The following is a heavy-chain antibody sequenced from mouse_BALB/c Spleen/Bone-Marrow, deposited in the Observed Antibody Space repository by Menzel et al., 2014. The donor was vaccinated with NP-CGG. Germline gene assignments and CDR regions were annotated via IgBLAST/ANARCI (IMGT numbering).Heavy chain of an antibody. CDR1: GFNIKDTY. CDR3: ARSLYDGYFSWFAY. Sequence: EVMLVESGAELVKPGASVKLSCTASGFNIKDTYMHWVKQRPEQGLEWIGRIDPANGNTKCDPKFQGKATITADTSSNTAYLQLSSLTSEDTAVYYCARSLYDGYFSWFAYWGQGTLVTVSA. J-gene: IGHJ3*01. CDR2: IDPANGNT. D-gene: IGHD2-3*01. V-gene: IGHV14-3*02.